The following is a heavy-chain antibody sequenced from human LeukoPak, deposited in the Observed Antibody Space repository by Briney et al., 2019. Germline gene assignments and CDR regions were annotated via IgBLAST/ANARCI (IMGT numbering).Heavy chain of an antibody. CDR2: INHSGST. J-gene: IGHJ5*02. D-gene: IGHD6-13*01. CDR1: GGSFSGYY. V-gene: IGHV4-34*01. CDR3: ARNDIAAAGYNWFDP. Sequence: SETLSLTCAVYGGSFSGYYWSWLRPPPGKGLEWFGEINHSGSTNYNPSLKSRVTISVDTSKNQFSLKLSSVTAADTAVYYCARNDIAAAGYNWFDPWGQGTLVTVSS.